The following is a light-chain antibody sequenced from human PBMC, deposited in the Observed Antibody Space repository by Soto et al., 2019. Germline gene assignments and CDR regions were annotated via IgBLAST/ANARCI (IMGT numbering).Light chain of an antibody. J-gene: IGKJ2*01. CDR3: QQYGSSPYT. CDR2: GAS. CDR1: QSVSSSY. Sequence: EIVLTQSPGPLSMSPGERATLSCRASQSVSSSYLAWYQQKPGQAHRLLIYGASRRATGIPDRFSGSGSGTDFTLTISRLEPEDFAVYYCQQYGSSPYTFGQGTKLDIK. V-gene: IGKV3-20*01.